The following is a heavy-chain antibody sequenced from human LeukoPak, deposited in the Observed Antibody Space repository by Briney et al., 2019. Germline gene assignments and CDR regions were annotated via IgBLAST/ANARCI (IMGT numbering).Heavy chain of an antibody. Sequence: SETLSLTCTVSGYPISSGYYWGWIRQPPGKGLEWIGSIYHSGTTYYNPSLKSRVTISVDTSKNQFSLRLSSVTAADTAVYYCARGTSTIVATFSYWGQGTLVTVSS. CDR1: GYPISSGYY. CDR3: ARGTSTIVATFSY. CDR2: IYHSGTT. J-gene: IGHJ4*02. V-gene: IGHV4-38-2*02. D-gene: IGHD5-12*01.